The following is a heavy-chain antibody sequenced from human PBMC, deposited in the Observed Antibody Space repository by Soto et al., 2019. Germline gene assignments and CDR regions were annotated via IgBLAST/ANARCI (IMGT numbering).Heavy chain of an antibody. J-gene: IGHJ4*02. D-gene: IGHD2-8*01. CDR1: GFTFSSFA. CDR3: AKQHNVYRSDFDC. Sequence: EAQLLESGGGLVQPGGSLRLSCVASGFTFSSFAMSWVRQAPRKGLEWVSGISGSGGGTYYADSVKGRFTVSRDNSENTVHLQMDSLRAEDTAVYYCAKQHNVYRSDFDCWGQGTLVTVSS. CDR2: ISGSGGGT. V-gene: IGHV3-23*01.